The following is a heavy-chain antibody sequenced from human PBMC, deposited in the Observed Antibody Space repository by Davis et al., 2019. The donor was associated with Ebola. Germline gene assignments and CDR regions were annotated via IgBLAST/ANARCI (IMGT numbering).Heavy chain of an antibody. CDR1: GDSVSISSGG. CDR3: ARGWLRTGFDY. CDR2: TYYTSKWNN. J-gene: IGHJ4*02. D-gene: IGHD5-12*01. V-gene: IGHV6-1*01. Sequence: PSETLSLTCAVSGDSVSISSGGYNWIRQSPSRGLEWLGRTYYTSKWNNDYAVSMKSRITINADTAKNQYSMQLNSVTPEDTAVYYCARGWLRTGFDYWGQGILVTVSS.